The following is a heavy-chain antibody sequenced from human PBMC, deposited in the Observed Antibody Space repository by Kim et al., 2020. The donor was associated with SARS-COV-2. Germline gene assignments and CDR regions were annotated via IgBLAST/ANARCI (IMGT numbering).Heavy chain of an antibody. Sequence: SETLSLTCTVSGGSISSYYWSWIRQPPGKGLEWIGYIYYSGSTNYNPSLKSRVTISVDTSKNQFSLKLSSVTAADTAMYYCARGLGTYYYDSSGYYPTYYFDYWGQGTLVTVSS. CDR2: IYYSGST. J-gene: IGHJ4*02. V-gene: IGHV4-59*01. CDR1: GGSISSYY. D-gene: IGHD3-22*01. CDR3: ARGLGTYYYDSSGYYPTYYFDY.